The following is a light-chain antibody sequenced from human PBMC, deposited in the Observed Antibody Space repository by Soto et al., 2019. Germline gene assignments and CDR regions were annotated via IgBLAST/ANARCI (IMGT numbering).Light chain of an antibody. J-gene: IGKJ1*01. CDR1: QSVSSD. Sequence: IVMTQSPATLSASPGERATLSCRASQSVSSDLAWYQQKPGQAPRLLISGASTRATGLPARFSGSGSGTDFTLTISSLQSGDFAVYYCQHYYNWPRTFGQGTKVEIK. CDR3: QHYYNWPRT. V-gene: IGKV3-15*01. CDR2: GAS.